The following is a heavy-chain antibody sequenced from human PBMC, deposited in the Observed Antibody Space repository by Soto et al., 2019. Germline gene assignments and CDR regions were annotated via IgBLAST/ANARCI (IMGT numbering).Heavy chain of an antibody. CDR3: ARAPRVAAAGDFDS. J-gene: IGHJ4*02. CDR2: IYNSGST. V-gene: IGHV4-59*01. Sequence: KSSETLSLTCTVSGASITSYYWSWIRQPPGKGLEWIGYIYNSGSTTYNPSLKSRVTISGDTSKNRFSLKLSSVTATDTAVYYCARAPRVAAAGDFDSWGQGTLVTVS. CDR1: GASITSYY. D-gene: IGHD6-13*01.